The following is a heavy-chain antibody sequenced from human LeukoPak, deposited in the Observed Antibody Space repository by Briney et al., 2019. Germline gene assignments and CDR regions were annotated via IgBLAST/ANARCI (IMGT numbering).Heavy chain of an antibody. V-gene: IGHV3-30*09. D-gene: IGHD3-3*01. CDR3: ARDFSGYYSADY. CDR1: GFTLSGFG. J-gene: IGHJ4*02. CDR2: ISSDGTST. Sequence: PGGSLRLSCAASGFTLSGFGLHWFRQAPGKGLEWVAVISSDGTSTSYADSVKGRFAISRDNSNNTLFLQVHSLRTEDTAVYFCARDFSGYYSADYWGQGTLVTVSS.